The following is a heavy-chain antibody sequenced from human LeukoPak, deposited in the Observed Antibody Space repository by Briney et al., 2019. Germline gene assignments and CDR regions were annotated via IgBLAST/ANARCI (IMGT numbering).Heavy chain of an antibody. Sequence: GGSLRLSCAASGFTFSSYGMNWVRQAPGKGLEWVSTISNSGANTDYADSVKGRLSISSENSRNTLFLQMASLRAEDRAVYDCARELPLAFCGGACYHDFASWGQGTLVTVSS. J-gene: IGHJ4*02. D-gene: IGHD2-21*02. CDR3: ARELPLAFCGGACYHDFAS. CDR2: ISNSGANT. CDR1: GFTFSSYG. V-gene: IGHV3-23*01.